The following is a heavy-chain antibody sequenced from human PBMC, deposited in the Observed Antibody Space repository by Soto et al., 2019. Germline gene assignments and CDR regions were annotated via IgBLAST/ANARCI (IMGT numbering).Heavy chain of an antibody. Sequence: TLSLTCTVSGGSISSGDYYWSWIRQPPGKGLEWIGYIYYSGSTYYNPSLKSRVTISVDTSKNQFSLKLSSVTAADTAVYYCARGLAGTLHWFDPWGQGTLVTVSS. CDR3: ARGLAGTLHWFDP. D-gene: IGHD6-13*01. CDR1: GGSISSGDYY. CDR2: IYYSGST. J-gene: IGHJ5*02. V-gene: IGHV4-30-4*01.